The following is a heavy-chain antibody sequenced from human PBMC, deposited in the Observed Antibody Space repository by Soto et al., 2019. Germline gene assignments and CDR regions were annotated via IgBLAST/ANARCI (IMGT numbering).Heavy chain of an antibody. J-gene: IGHJ6*02. CDR1: GGSSSSGGYY. CDR3: ASGSSIAGLYPGLDV. Sequence: PSETLCVRWSVSGGSSSSGGYYWTWIRQHPGKGLEWIGYNYYSGITYYNPSLKSRVTISLDTSKNQFSLKLSSVTAADTAVYYCASGSSIAGLYPGLDVWGQAPTVTVSS. V-gene: IGHV4-31*02. D-gene: IGHD6-6*01. CDR2: NYYSGIT.